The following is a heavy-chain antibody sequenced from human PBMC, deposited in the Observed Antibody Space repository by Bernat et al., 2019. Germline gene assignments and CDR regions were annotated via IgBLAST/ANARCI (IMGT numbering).Heavy chain of an antibody. D-gene: IGHD3-3*01. CDR2: FDPEDGET. Sequence: QVQLVQSGAEVKKPGASVKVSCKVSGYTLTELSMHWVRQAPGKGLEWMGGFDPEDGETIYAQKFQGRVTMTEDTSTDTAYMELSSLRSEETAVYYCATVHTIWSGTNYYYYGMDVWGQGTTVTVSS. J-gene: IGHJ6*02. CDR3: ATVHTIWSGTNYYYYGMDV. CDR1: GYTLTELS. V-gene: IGHV1-24*01.